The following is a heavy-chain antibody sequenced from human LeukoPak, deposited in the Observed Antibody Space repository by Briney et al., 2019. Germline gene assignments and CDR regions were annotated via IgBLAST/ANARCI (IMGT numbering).Heavy chain of an antibody. Sequence: ASVKVSCKASGYTFTGYYMHWVRQAPGQGLEWMGWINPNSGGTNYAQKFQGRVTMTRDTSISTAYMELSRLRPDDTAVYYCARALPFRFDYYYGSGSYYNPYDYWGQGTLVTVSS. CDR2: INPNSGGT. CDR3: ARALPFRFDYYYGSGSYYNPYDY. CDR1: GYTFTGYY. V-gene: IGHV1-2*02. D-gene: IGHD3-10*01. J-gene: IGHJ4*02.